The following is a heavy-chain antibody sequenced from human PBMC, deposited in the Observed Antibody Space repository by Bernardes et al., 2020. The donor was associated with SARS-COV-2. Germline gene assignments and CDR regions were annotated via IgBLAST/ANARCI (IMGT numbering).Heavy chain of an antibody. D-gene: IGHD3-3*01. CDR3: ASERPLWSAYVDSDAMDV. Sequence: GGSLRLSCAASGFSISSYDMNWVRQAPGKGLEWIAFMSSSGSPKYYADSVKGRFTISRDNANNLLYLQMFSLRAEDTAVYYCASERPLWSAYVDSDAMDVWGQGTTVTVSS. J-gene: IGHJ6*02. CDR1: GFSISSYD. CDR2: MSSSGSPK. V-gene: IGHV3-48*03.